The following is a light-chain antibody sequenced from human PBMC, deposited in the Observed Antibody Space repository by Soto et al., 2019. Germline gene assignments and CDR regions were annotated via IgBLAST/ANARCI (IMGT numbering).Light chain of an antibody. CDR3: SSYTSSSTYVV. Sequence: QSALTQPASVSGSPGQSITISCTGTSSDVGGYHYVSWYQQHPGKAPKLMIYDVSNRPSGVSNRFSGSKSGNTASLTSSGLQAEDEADYYCSSYTSSSTYVVFGGGTKVTVL. CDR1: SSDVGGYHY. CDR2: DVS. V-gene: IGLV2-14*01. J-gene: IGLJ2*01.